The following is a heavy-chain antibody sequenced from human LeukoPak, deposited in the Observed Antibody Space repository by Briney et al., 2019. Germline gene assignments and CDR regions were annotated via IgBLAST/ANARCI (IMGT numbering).Heavy chain of an antibody. CDR1: GGTFSSYA. CDR3: ARDRDYYDSSGYYGY. V-gene: IGHV1-69*05. D-gene: IGHD3-22*01. Sequence: SVKVSCKASGGTFSSYAISWVRQAPGQGLEWMGGIIPIFGTANYAQKFQGRDTITTDESTSTAYMELSSLRSEDTAVYYCARDRDYYDSSGYYGYWGQGTLVTVSS. CDR2: IIPIFGTA. J-gene: IGHJ4*02.